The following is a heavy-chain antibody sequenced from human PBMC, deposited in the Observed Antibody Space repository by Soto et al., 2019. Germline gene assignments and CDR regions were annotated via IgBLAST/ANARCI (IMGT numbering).Heavy chain of an antibody. D-gene: IGHD5-18*01. CDR2: IFDTGST. CDR1: GGSISSGGYY. CDR3: YMELRRLTSDDTAVYYCARGPSHGAFDY. V-gene: IGHV4-31*03. J-gene: IGHJ4*02. Sequence: PSETLSLTCTVSGGSISSGGYYWGWVRQRPGQGLEYIGYIFDTGSTYSNPSLKSRVTISIDTSKNHFSLNLRSVTAADTSIDTAYMELRRLTSDDTAVYYCARGPSHGAFDYWGQGTLVTVSS.